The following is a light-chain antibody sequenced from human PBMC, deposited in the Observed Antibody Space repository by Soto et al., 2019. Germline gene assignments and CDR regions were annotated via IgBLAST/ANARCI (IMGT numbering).Light chain of an antibody. CDR3: QQYHDWVT. Sequence: EIVMTQSPVTLSMSPGERATLSCRAGQSVSSNLAWYQQKPGQAPRLLIYGASTRATGIPARFTGSGSGTEFTLTISYLRPEDSAVYFCQQYHDWVTFGGGTRVEI. J-gene: IGKJ4*01. V-gene: IGKV3-15*01. CDR2: GAS. CDR1: QSVSSN.